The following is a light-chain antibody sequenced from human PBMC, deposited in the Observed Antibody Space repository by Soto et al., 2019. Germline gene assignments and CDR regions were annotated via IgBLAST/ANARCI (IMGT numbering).Light chain of an antibody. CDR2: DAS. Sequence: DIRMTQSPSTLSASVGDRVTITCRASQSISSWLAWYQQKPGKAPKLLIYDASSLESGVPSRFSGSGSGTEFTLTISSLQPDDFATYYCQQKGTFGQGTKVDIK. CDR3: QQKGT. V-gene: IGKV1-5*01. J-gene: IGKJ1*01. CDR1: QSISSW.